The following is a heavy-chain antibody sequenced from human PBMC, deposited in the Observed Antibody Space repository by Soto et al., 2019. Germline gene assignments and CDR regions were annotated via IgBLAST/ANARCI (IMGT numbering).Heavy chain of an antibody. V-gene: IGHV4-34*01. CDR3: AGSVYYYYYGMDV. CDR1: CGSFSGYY. J-gene: IGHJ6*02. D-gene: IGHD3-10*01. CDR2: INHSGST. Sequence: LSLTCAVYCGSFSGYYWSWIRQPPGKGLEWIGEINHSGSTNYNPSLKSRVTISVDTSKNQFSLKLSSVTAADTAVYYCAGSVYYYYYGMDVWGQGTTVTVSS.